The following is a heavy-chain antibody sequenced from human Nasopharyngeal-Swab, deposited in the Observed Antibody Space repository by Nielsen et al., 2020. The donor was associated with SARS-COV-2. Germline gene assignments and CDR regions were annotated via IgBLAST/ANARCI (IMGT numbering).Heavy chain of an antibody. CDR2: ISYDGSNK. D-gene: IGHD2-21*02. CDR3: ARDPKRYCGGDCYSPPDY. J-gene: IGHJ4*02. V-gene: IGHV3-30-3*01. CDR1: GFTFSSYA. Sequence: GESLKISCAASGFTFSSYAMHWVRQAPGKWLEWVAVISYDGSNKYYADSVKGRFTISRDNSKNTLYLQMNSLRAEDTAVYYCARDPKRYCGGDCYSPPDYWGQGTLVTVSS.